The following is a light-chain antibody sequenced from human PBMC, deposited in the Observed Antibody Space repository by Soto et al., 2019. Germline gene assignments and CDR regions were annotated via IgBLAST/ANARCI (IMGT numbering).Light chain of an antibody. Sequence: QPVLTQSPSASASLGASVKLTCTLSSGHSNYAIAWHQQQPGKGPRFLMKLNSDGSHKRGDGIPDRFSGSSSGAERYLTISSLQSEDEADYYCQTWGTGIRVFGGGTKVTVL. CDR3: QTWGTGIRV. CDR2: LNSDGSH. V-gene: IGLV4-69*01. CDR1: SGHSNYA. J-gene: IGLJ2*01.